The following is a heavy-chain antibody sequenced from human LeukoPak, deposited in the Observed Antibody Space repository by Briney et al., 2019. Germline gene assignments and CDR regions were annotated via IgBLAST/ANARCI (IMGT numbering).Heavy chain of an antibody. CDR2: IYHSGST. CDR1: GYSISSGYY. CDR3: ARDRYSGWLRIDY. Sequence: SETLSLTCAVSGYSISSGYYWGWIRQPPGKGLEWIGNIYHSGSTYYNPSLKSRVTISVDTSKNQFSLKLSSVTAADTAVYYCARDRYSGWLRIDYWGQGTLVTVSS. V-gene: IGHV4-38-2*02. J-gene: IGHJ4*02. D-gene: IGHD5-12*01.